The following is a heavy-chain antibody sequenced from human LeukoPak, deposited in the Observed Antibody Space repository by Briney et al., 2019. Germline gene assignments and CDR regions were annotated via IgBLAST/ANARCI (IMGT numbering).Heavy chain of an antibody. CDR3: ARDRCSSTSCPYYFDY. V-gene: IGHV3-21*01. J-gene: IGHJ4*02. CDR1: GSTFSSYS. D-gene: IGHD2-2*01. CDR2: ISSSSSYI. Sequence: PGGSLRLSCAASGSTFSSYSMNWVRQAPGKGLEWVSSISSSSSYIYYADSVKGRFTISRDNAKNSLYLQMNSLRAEDTAVYYCARDRCSSTSCPYYFDYWGQGTLVTVSS.